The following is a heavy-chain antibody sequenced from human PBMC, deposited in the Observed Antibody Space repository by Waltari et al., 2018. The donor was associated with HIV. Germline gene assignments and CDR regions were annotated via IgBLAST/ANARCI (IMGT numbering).Heavy chain of an antibody. CDR1: WDSVSRNGGA. D-gene: IGHD5-12*01. Sequence: VQLQQSGPGLVKASQTLSLPCAISWDSVSRNGGAWNWIRQSPSRGLEWLGRTYYTSKLFYDYAVSVKSRITINPDTSKNHFSLQLNSVTLEDTAVYFCARGWLRDYFDYWGQGTLVTVSS. J-gene: IGHJ4*02. V-gene: IGHV6-1*01. CDR3: ARGWLRDYFDY. CDR2: TYYTSKLFY.